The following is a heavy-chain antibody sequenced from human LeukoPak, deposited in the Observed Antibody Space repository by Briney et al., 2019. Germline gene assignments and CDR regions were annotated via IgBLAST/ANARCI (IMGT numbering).Heavy chain of an antibody. CDR2: IYTSGST. CDR1: GGSISSYY. Sequence: SETLSLTCTVSGGSISSYYWSWIRQPAGKRLEWIGRIYTSGSTNYNPSLKSRVTMSVDTSKNQFSLRLSSVTAADTAVYYSARDYYDSSGYLYFHFDYWGQGTLVTVSS. D-gene: IGHD3-22*01. CDR3: ARDYYDSSGYLYFHFDY. J-gene: IGHJ4*02. V-gene: IGHV4-4*07.